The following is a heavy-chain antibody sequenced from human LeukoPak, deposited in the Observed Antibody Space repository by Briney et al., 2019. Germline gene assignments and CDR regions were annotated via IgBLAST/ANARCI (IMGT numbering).Heavy chain of an antibody. J-gene: IGHJ3*02. CDR1: GYTFTGYG. V-gene: IGHV1-2*02. CDR3: ARVEFLLSKKITDAFDI. Sequence: GASVKVSCKASGYTFTGYGISWVRQAPGQGLEWMGWINPNSGGTNYAQKFQGRVTMTRDTSISTAYMELSRLRSDDTAVYYCARVEFLLSKKITDAFDIWGQGTMVTVSS. D-gene: IGHD2-2*01. CDR2: INPNSGGT.